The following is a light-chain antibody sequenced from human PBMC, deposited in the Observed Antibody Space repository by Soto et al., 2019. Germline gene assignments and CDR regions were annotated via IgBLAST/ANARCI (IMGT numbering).Light chain of an antibody. J-gene: IGLJ1*01. CDR3: SSYASSSTLV. Sequence: QSALTQPASVSGSPGQSITISCTGTSSDVGGYNFVSWYQHHPGKAPKLIIYDVTYRPSGVSNRFSGSKSGNTASLTISGLQAEDEADYYCSSYASSSTLVFGTGTKLTVL. CDR2: DVT. V-gene: IGLV2-14*03. CDR1: SSDVGGYNF.